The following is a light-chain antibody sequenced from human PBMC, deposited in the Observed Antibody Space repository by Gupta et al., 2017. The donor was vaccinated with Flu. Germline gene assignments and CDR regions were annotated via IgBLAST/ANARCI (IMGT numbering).Light chain of an antibody. J-gene: IGKJ2*01. CDR1: QSVNSIY. CDR3: QQYVSSLSYT. Sequence: EIVLRQSPGTLSVSPGERATLSCRTSQSVNSIYLAWYQQKPGQPPRLLIYATSNRATGIPERFSGSGSGTDFTLTISRLEPEDFAVYYCQQYVSSLSYTFGQGTKLEV. CDR2: ATS. V-gene: IGKV3-20*01.